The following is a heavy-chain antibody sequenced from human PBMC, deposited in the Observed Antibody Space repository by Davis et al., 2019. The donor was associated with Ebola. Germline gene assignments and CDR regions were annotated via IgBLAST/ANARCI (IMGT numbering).Heavy chain of an antibody. J-gene: IGHJ6*02. CDR1: GFTFSSYG. CDR2: ISYDGSNK. CDR3: AKGSGSYYYYGMDV. V-gene: IGHV3-30*18. Sequence: PGGSLRLSCAASGFTFSSYGMHWVRQAPGKGLEWVAVISYDGSNKYYADSVKGRFTISRDNSKNTLYLQMNSLRAEDTAVYYCAKGSGSYYYYGMDVWGQGTTVIVSS.